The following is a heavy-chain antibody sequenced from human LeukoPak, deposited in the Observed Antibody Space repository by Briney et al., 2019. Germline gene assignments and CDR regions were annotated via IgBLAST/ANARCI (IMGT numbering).Heavy chain of an antibody. J-gene: IGHJ4*02. CDR1: GFIFSTYW. CDR3: ARDTKYAFDN. D-gene: IGHD2-2*01. V-gene: IGHV3-48*01. CDR2: IGISSGNT. Sequence: GGSLRLSCAASGFIFSTYWMTWVRQAPGKGLEWISYIGISSGNTKYADSVKGRFTISGDKAKNSVYLQMNSLRVEDTAVYYCARDTKYAFDNWGQGTLVTVSS.